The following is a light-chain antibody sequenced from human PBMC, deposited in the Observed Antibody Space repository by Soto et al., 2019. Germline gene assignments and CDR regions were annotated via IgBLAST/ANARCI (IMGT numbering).Light chain of an antibody. CDR3: NSYTSRITLV. Sequence: QSVLTQPASVSGSPGQSITISCTGTSSDVGGYNYVSWYQQHPGKAPKLIIYEVSNRPSGVSNRFSGSKSGNTASLTISGLQAEDEADYYCNSYTSRITLVFGGGTKVTVL. J-gene: IGLJ3*02. CDR2: EVS. CDR1: SSDVGGYNY. V-gene: IGLV2-14*01.